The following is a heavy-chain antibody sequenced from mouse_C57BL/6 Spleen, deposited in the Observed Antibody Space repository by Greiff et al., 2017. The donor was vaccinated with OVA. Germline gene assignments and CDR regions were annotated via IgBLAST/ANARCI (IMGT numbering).Heavy chain of an antibody. CDR2: INPNNGGT. V-gene: IGHV1-26*01. Sequence: EVKLQQSGPELVKPGASVKISCKASGYTFTDYYMNWVKQSHGKSLEWIGDINPNNGGTSYNEKFKGKATLTVDKSSSTAYMELRSLTSEDSAVYYCARMTVVGYFDFWCT. CDR1: GYTFTDYY. D-gene: IGHD1-1*01. CDR3: ARMTVVGYFDF. J-gene: IGHJ1*03.